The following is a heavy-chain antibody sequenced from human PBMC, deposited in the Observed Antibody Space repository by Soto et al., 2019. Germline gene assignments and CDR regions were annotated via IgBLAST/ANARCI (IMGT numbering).Heavy chain of an antibody. CDR3: XXXXXXXXXXXGSXDY. J-gene: IGHJ4*02. CDR1: GYTFTSYA. CDR2: INAGNGNT. V-gene: IGHV1-3*01. Sequence: QVQLVQSGAEVKKPGASVKVSCKASGYTFTSYAMHWVRQAPGXXLXXMGWINAGNGNTKYSQKFQGRVTITRDTXXXXXXXXXXXXXXXXXXXXXXXXXXXXXXXXXGSXDYWGQGTLVTVSS.